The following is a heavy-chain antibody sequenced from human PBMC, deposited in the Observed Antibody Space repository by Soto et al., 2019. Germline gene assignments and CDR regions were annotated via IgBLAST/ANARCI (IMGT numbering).Heavy chain of an antibody. CDR2: VDYSGTT. CDR3: VTVNLVGAASYFAY. V-gene: IGHV4-30-4*01. CDR1: GGSTRHGDYY. J-gene: IGHJ4*02. D-gene: IGHD1-26*01. Sequence: PSETVSLTGTVSGGSTRHGDYYWGWIRQPPGKGREWIGYVDYSGTTYSDPSLNSRVAISVDASENQFSLSLTSVTAADTAVYYCVTVNLVGAASYFAYGGPGTLVTVSS.